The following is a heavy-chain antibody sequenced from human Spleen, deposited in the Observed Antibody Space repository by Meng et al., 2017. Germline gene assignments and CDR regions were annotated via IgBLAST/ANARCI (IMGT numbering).Heavy chain of an antibody. V-gene: IGHV4-31*03. CDR1: GASISSIGYY. CDR3: ARVLRSTRHFDY. Sequence: QVQLQESGPGLVKPSQTLSLTCTVPGASISSIGYYWSWIRQHPGKGLEWVGYIYYTGNTDYNPSLNSRLTISVDMSKNQFSLKLSSVTAADTAVYYCARVLRSTRHFDYWGQGALVTVSS. J-gene: IGHJ4*02. CDR2: IYYTGNT.